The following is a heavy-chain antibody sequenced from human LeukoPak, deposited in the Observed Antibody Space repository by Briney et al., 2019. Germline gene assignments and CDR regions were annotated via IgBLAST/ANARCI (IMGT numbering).Heavy chain of an antibody. J-gene: IGHJ4*02. V-gene: IGHV1-2*02. CDR1: GYTFTGYY. CDR2: INPNSGGT. D-gene: IGHD3-22*01. Sequence: ASVKVSCKASGYTFTGYYMHWVRQAPGQGLEWMGWINPNSGGTNYAQKFQGRVTMTRDTSISTAYMELSRLRSDDTAVYYCARSPGYDSSGYFPYYFDYWGQGTLVTVSS. CDR3: ARSPGYDSSGYFPYYFDY.